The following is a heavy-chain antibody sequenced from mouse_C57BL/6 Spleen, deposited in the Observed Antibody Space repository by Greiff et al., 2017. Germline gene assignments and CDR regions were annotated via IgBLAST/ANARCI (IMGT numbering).Heavy chain of an antibody. CDR3: ARPLITTVVAGAMDY. D-gene: IGHD1-1*01. J-gene: IGHJ4*01. V-gene: IGHV5-17*01. Sequence: EVQRVESGGGLVKPGGSLKLSCAASGFTFSDYGMHWVRQAPEKGLEWVAYISSGSSTINYADTVKGRFTISRDNAENTLFLQMTSLRSEDTAMYYCARPLITTVVAGAMDYWGQGTAVTVSS. CDR1: GFTFSDYG. CDR2: ISSGSSTI.